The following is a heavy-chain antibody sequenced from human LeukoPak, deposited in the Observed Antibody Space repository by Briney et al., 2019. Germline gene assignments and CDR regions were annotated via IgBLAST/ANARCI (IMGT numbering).Heavy chain of an antibody. CDR1: GYIFTSYW. CDR2: IYPGDSDT. V-gene: IGHV5-51*01. CDR3: ARLTSSWYHGFDY. J-gene: IGHJ4*02. Sequence: GASLKISCKGSGYIFTSYWIGWVRQLPGKGLEWMGIIYPGDSDTRYSPSFQGQVTISADKSISTAYLQWSSLKASDTAMYYCARLTSSWYHGFDYWGQGTLVTVSS. D-gene: IGHD6-13*01.